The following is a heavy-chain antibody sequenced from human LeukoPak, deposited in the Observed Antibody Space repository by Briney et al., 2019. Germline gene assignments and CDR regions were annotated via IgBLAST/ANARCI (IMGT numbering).Heavy chain of an antibody. CDR1: GFTFSSYS. D-gene: IGHD3-10*01. J-gene: IGHJ3*02. V-gene: IGHV3-48*02. CDR2: INIISSEI. CDR3: ARDRAYAFDN. Sequence: GGSLRLSCAASGFTFSSYSMNWVRQTPGKGLEWVSYINIISSEIYYGDSVKGRFTISTDNAKNSVYLQMNSLRDEDTAVYYCARDRAYAFDNWGQGTMVTVSS.